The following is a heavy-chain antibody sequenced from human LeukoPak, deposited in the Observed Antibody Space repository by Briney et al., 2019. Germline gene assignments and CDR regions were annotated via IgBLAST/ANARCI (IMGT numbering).Heavy chain of an antibody. CDR3: AKDNGGGGFDY. CDR2: IKEDGSEK. D-gene: IGHD3-16*01. V-gene: IGHV3-7*03. CDR1: GFVFSSFW. J-gene: IGHJ4*02. Sequence: GGSLRLSRAGSGFVFSSFWMHWVRQAPGEGLEWVADIKEDGSEKYYMDSVKGRFTISRDNAKNSLYLQMNSLKAEDTAVYYCAKDNGGGGFDYWGQGTLVTVSS.